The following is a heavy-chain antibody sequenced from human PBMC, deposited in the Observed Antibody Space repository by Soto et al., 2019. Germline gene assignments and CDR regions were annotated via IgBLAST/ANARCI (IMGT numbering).Heavy chain of an antibody. CDR2: IDYSGTT. V-gene: IGHV4-39*01. J-gene: IGHJ5*02. CDR3: ATNLRMITSGGVIFWFDP. Sequence: SETLSLTCTVSGGSIDSSSYYWGWIRQPPGKGLEWIGSIDYSGTTYYNPSLQSRVIISIDTSKNQFSLRLSSVTAADTAVYYCATNLRMITSGGVIFWFDPWGQGTLVTVSS. D-gene: IGHD3-16*01. CDR1: GGSIDSSSYY.